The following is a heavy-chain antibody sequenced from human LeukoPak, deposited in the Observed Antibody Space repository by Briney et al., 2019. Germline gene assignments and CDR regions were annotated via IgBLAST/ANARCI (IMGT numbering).Heavy chain of an antibody. J-gene: IGHJ4*02. V-gene: IGHV4-4*07. Sequence: PSETLSLTCTVSGGSISSYYRSWIRQPAGKGLEWIGRIYTSGSTNYNPSLKSRVTMSVDTSKNQFPLKLSSVTAADTAVYYCASSYSSSSGLVFDYWGQGTLVTVSS. CDR3: ASSYSSSSGLVFDY. D-gene: IGHD6-6*01. CDR1: GGSISSYY. CDR2: IYTSGST.